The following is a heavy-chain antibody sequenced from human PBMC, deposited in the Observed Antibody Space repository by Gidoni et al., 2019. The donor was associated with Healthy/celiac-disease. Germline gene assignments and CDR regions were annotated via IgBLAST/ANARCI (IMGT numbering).Heavy chain of an antibody. D-gene: IGHD1-26*01. Sequence: QMQLQESGPGLVKPSETLSLTCTVAGVSISSSSYYWGWSRQPPGKGLEWIGSIYYGGSTYYNPTRKSRVTISVDTSKNQFSLKLSSVTAADTAVYYCARPVGAGFDAFDIWGQGTMVTISS. CDR2: IYYGGST. CDR3: ARPVGAGFDAFDI. CDR1: GVSISSSSYY. J-gene: IGHJ3*02. V-gene: IGHV4-39*01.